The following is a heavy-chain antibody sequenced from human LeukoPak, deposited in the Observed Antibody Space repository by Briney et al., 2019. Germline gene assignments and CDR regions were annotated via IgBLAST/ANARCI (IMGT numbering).Heavy chain of an antibody. CDR3: ARVYGSGRNPLFDY. V-gene: IGHV4-61*02. CDR1: GGSISSGSYY. J-gene: IGHJ4*02. CDR2: IYTSGST. Sequence: PSETLSLTCTVSGGSISSGSYYWSWIRQPAGKGLEWIGRIYTSGSTNYNPSLKSRVTISVDTSKNQFSLKLSSVTAADTAVYYCARVYGSGRNPLFDYWGQGTLVTVSS. D-gene: IGHD3-10*01.